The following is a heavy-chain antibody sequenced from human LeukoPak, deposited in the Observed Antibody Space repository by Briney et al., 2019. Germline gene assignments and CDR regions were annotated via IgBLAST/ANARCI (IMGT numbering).Heavy chain of an antibody. J-gene: IGHJ4*02. CDR3: AKASDVLKADFDY. V-gene: IGHV3-23*01. Sequence: GGSLRLSCAASGFTFSSYAMNWVHQAPGKGLEWVSTISGSGGSTYYADSVKGRFTISRDNSKNTLYLQMNSLRAEDTAVYYCAKASDVLKADFDYWGQGTLVAVSS. CDR1: GFTFSSYA. CDR2: ISGSGGST. D-gene: IGHD3-16*01.